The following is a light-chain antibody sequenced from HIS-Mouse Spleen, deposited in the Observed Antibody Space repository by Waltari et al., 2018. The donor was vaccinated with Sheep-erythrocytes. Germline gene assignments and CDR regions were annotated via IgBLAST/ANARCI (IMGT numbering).Light chain of an antibody. CDR2: QDS. J-gene: IGLJ2*01. CDR3: QAWDSSTAV. Sequence: SYELTQPPSVSVSPGQTASITCSGDKLGDKYACWYQQKPGQSPVLVIYQDSKRPSGIPERLSGSNSRNTATLTISGTQAMDEADYYCQAWDSSTAVFGGGTKLTVL. CDR1: KLGDKY. V-gene: IGLV3-1*01.